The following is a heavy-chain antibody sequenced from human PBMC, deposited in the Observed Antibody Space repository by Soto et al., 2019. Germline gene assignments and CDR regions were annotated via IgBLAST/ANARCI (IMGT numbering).Heavy chain of an antibody. CDR1: GFTFISYA. CDR3: AKDKGSLGSGSYGIFDY. J-gene: IGHJ4*02. V-gene: IGHV3-23*01. CDR2: ISGSGAST. Sequence: GSLRLSCAASGFTFISYAMIWVRQAPGKGLEWVSAISGSGASTFYADSLKGRFTISRDNSKNTVYLEMNSLRAEDTAVYYCAKDKGSLGSGSYGIFDYWGRGTLVTVSS. D-gene: IGHD3-10*02.